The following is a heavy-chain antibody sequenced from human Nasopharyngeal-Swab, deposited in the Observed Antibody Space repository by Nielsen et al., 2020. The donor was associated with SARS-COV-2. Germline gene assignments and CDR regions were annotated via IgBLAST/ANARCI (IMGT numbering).Heavy chain of an antibody. D-gene: IGHD2-15*01. CDR3: ARGPLPRYCSGGICYSRYYYYMDV. CDR1: GGSFSGYY. J-gene: IGHJ6*03. V-gene: IGHV4-34*01. CDR2: INHSGST. Sequence: SETLSLTSAVYGGSFSGYYWSWIRQPPGKGLEWIGEINHSGSTNYNPSLKSRVTISVDTSKNQFSLKLSSVTAADTAVYYCARGPLPRYCSGGICYSRYYYYMDVWGKGTTVTVSS.